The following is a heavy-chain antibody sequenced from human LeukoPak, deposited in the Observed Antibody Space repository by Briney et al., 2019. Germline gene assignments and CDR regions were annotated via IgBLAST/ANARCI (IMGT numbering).Heavy chain of an antibody. Sequence: GASVKVSCKASGYTFTSYGISWVRQAPGQGLEWMGGIIPIFGTANYAQKFQGRVTITADESTSTAYMELSSLRSEDTAVYYCARAPLYSGSYHPGLAFDIWGQGTMVTVSS. D-gene: IGHD1-26*01. CDR1: GYTFTSYG. CDR3: ARAPLYSGSYHPGLAFDI. V-gene: IGHV1-69*13. J-gene: IGHJ3*02. CDR2: IIPIFGTA.